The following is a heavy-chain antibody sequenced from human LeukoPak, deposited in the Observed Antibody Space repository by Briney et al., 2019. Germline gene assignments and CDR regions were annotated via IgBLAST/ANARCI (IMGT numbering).Heavy chain of an antibody. CDR3: ARDSFRYDSSGYPKYFQH. V-gene: IGHV3-74*01. Sequence: GGSLRLSCEASGLTLCRYWMLWVRQAPGNGLVWVSRINSDGSSTSYADSVKGRFTISRDNAKNSLYLQMNSLRAEDTALYYCARDSFRYDSSGYPKYFQHWGQGTLVTVSS. J-gene: IGHJ1*01. CDR2: INSDGSST. CDR1: GLTLCRYW. D-gene: IGHD3-22*01.